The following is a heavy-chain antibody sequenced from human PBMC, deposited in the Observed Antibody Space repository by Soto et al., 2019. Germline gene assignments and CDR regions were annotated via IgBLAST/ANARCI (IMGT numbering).Heavy chain of an antibody. Sequence: QVQLVQSGAEVTKPGSSVTVSCKASGGTFSSYTISWVRQAPGQGLEWMGGIIPIFGTANYAQKFQGRVTITADEATSTAYMEWSSLRSEDTAVYYCARGNHRWLQLWYFDLWGRGTLVTVSA. CDR1: GGTFSSYT. D-gene: IGHD5-12*01. J-gene: IGHJ2*01. CDR2: IIPIFGTA. V-gene: IGHV1-69*12. CDR3: ARGNHRWLQLWYFDL.